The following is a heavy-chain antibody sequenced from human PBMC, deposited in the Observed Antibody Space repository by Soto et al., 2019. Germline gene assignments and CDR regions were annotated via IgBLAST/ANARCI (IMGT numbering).Heavy chain of an antibody. CDR1: GFRFSYYD. J-gene: IGHJ6*02. V-gene: IGHV3-13*01. Sequence: EVQLLETGGGLVQRGGSLRLSCAASGFRFSYYDMHCVRQSKGKGLEWVAAIGTTDDTYYADSVKGRFIISRENDKNSLYLQMDSLRGGDTAVYFCARDGYSEGMDVWGQGTTVTVSS. CDR3: ARDGYSEGMDV. D-gene: IGHD2-2*03. CDR2: IGTTDDT.